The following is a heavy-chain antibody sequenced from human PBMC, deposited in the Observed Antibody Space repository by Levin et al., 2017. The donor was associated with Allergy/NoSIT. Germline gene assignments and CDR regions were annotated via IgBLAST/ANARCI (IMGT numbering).Heavy chain of an antibody. Sequence: GASVKVSCKASGYTFTSYDINWVRQATGQGLEWMGWMNPNSGNTGYAQKFQGRVTMTRNTSISTAYMELSSLRSEDTAVYYCARGRGSSWLSFRGSKYYFDYWGQGTLVTVSS. V-gene: IGHV1-8*01. CDR3: ARGRGSSWLSFRGSKYYFDY. CDR2: MNPNSGNT. D-gene: IGHD6-13*01. J-gene: IGHJ4*02. CDR1: GYTFTSYD.